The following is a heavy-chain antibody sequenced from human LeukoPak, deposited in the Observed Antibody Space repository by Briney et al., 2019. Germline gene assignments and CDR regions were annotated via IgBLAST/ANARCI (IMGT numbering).Heavy chain of an antibody. D-gene: IGHD6-13*01. CDR2: ISPKSGNT. CDR3: ARVVPARSWFPPRQIDY. Sequence: GASVKVSCYGSGYTFTDYYIQWVRQAPGQGLEWLGLISPKSGNTNYEQKFEGRVTMTADTYISNAYMELTSMRSDDKAIYFCARVVPARSWFPPRQIDYWGQGTLVTVSS. CDR1: GYTFTDYY. V-gene: IGHV1-2*02. J-gene: IGHJ4*02.